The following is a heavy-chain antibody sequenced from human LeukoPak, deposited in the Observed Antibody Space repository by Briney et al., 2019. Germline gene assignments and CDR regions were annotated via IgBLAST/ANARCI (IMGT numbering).Heavy chain of an antibody. CDR1: GGSISSGDYY. J-gene: IGHJ4*02. D-gene: IGHD3-22*01. V-gene: IGHV4-30-4*01. Sequence: ASQTLSLTCTVSGGSISSGDYYWSWIRQPPGKGLEWIGYIYYSESTYYNPSLKSRVTISVDTSKNQFSLKLSSVTAADTAVYYCARVHDSSGYLYYFDYWGQGTLVTVSS. CDR3: ARVHDSSGYLYYFDY. CDR2: IYYSEST.